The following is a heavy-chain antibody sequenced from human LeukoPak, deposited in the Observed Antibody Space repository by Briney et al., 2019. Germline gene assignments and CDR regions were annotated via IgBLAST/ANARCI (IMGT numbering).Heavy chain of an antibody. CDR3: ASYYGSVSYYMDV. CDR2: IFYSGST. J-gene: IGHJ6*04. Sequence: SETLSLTCTRSGGSISSSSYSWGWIRQPPGKGLEWVGSIFYSGSTYYNVSLMSRVTISVDMSKNQFSLKLTSLTAADTAVYSWASYYGSVSYYMDVWGKGTTVTVSS. D-gene: IGHD3-10*01. V-gene: IGHV4-39*01. CDR1: GGSISSSSYS.